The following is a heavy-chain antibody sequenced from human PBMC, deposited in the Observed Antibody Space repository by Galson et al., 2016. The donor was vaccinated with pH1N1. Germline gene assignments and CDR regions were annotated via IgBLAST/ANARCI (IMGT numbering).Heavy chain of an antibody. D-gene: IGHD1-14*01. CDR2: IMPIFGTT. J-gene: IGHJ3*01. CDR1: GGPLSSYA. Sequence: VKVSCKASGGPLSSYATGWVRQAPGQGPEWMGGIMPIFGTTKYEQKFQGRVTITADEMSGSAYMELSGLTSMDTAMYYCVRSTGYNKVNGPFDVWGQGTLVIVSS. V-gene: IGHV1-69*01. CDR3: VRSTGYNKVNGPFDV.